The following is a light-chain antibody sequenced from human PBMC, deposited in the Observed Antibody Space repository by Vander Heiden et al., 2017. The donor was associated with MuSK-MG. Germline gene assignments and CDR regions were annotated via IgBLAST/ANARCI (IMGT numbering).Light chain of an antibody. CDR1: ALRKQY. CDR2: KDK. V-gene: IGLV3-25*03. J-gene: IGLJ1*01. CDR3: QSVDSGINCV. Sequence: SYELTQPPSVSVYPGQTARVTCSGDALRKQYVYWYQHKAGQAPLLWLYKDKERHSGIPERFSGSTSGTTVTLTISGVRAEDEADYYCQSVDSGINCVFGSGTKVTVL.